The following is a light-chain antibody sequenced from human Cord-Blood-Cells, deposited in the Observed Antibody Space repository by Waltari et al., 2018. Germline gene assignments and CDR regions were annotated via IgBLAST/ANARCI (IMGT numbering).Light chain of an antibody. CDR3: MQALQTPYT. Sequence: DIVMTQSPLSLPVTPGEPASISCRSSQSLLQSNGYNYLDWYLQKPGQSPQLLIYLGSNRASGVPDRFSGSGSGTDFTLKICRVEAEDVGVYYCMQALQTPYTFGQGTKLEIK. CDR2: LGS. CDR1: QSLLQSNGYNY. J-gene: IGKJ2*01. V-gene: IGKV2-28*01.